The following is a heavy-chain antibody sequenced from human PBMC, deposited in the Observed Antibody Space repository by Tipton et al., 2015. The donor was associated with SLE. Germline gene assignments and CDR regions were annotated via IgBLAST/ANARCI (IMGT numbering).Heavy chain of an antibody. V-gene: IGHV3-74*01. Sequence: SLRLSCAASGFTFSTSWMHWVRQAPGKALVWVSRIDSDGSDRRYTESVKGRFTISRDNAKNTLHLQLNSLRDEDTAVNYCARSRGVAARSWNFDLWGRGTLVAVSS. CDR1: GFTFSTSW. CDR3: ARSRGVAARSWNFDL. CDR2: IDSDGSDR. D-gene: IGHD6-6*01. J-gene: IGHJ2*01.